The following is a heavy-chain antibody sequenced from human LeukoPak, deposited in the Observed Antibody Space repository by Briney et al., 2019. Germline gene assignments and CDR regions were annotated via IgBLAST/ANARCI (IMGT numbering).Heavy chain of an antibody. J-gene: IGHJ4*02. V-gene: IGHV4-4*09. CDR3: ARLGDTAMVTLDY. Sequence: SSETLSLTCTVSDGSISSYYWSWLRQPPGKGLEWIGYIHSSGSTNYNPSLKSRVTISVDTSKNQFSLKLSSVTAADTAVYYCARLGDTAMVTLDYWGQGTLVTGSS. CDR2: IHSSGST. D-gene: IGHD5-18*01. CDR1: DGSISSYY.